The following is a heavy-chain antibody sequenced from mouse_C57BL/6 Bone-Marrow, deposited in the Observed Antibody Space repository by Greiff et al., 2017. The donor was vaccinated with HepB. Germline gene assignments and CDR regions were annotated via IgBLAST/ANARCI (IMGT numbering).Heavy chain of an antibody. J-gene: IGHJ3*01. V-gene: IGHV1-81*01. CDR1: GYTFTSYG. Sequence: QVQLKESGAELARPGASVKLSCQASGYTFTSYGISWVKQRTGQGLEWIGEIYPRSGNTYYNEKFKGKATLTADKSSSTAYIVLRNLTSEDAAVYFCARGRDYVAYWGQGTLVTVSA. CDR3: ARGRDYVAY. D-gene: IGHD2-4*01. CDR2: IYPRSGNT.